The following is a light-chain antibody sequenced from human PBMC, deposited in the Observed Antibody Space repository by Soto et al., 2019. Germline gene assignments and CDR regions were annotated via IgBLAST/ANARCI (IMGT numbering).Light chain of an antibody. CDR2: EAS. V-gene: IGKV3-11*01. J-gene: IGKJ1*01. CDR3: HQRSNWPWK. Sequence: EFVLTQSPATLSLSPGERATLSCSASQSASRYLAWLQHKVVQAPRRVMCEASSRATGIPARFSGSGSGTDFTLTISSLEPEDFAVYYCHQRSNWPWKFGQGSKV. CDR1: QSASRY.